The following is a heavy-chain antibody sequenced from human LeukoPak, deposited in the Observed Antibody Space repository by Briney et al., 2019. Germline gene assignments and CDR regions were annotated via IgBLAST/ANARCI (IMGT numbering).Heavy chain of an antibody. CDR3: ARDPGDGYPPYYFDY. CDR2: IYYSGST. J-gene: IGHJ4*02. D-gene: IGHD5-24*01. V-gene: IGHV4-30-4*07. Sequence: SETLSLTCAVSGGSISSGGYSWSWILQPPGKGLEWIGYIYYSGSTYYNPSLKSRVTISVDTSKNQFSLKLSSVTAADTAVYYCARDPGDGYPPYYFDYWGQGTLVTVSS. CDR1: GGSISSGGYS.